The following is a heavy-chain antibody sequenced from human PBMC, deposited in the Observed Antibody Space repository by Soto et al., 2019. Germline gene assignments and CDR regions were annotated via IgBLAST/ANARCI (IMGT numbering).Heavy chain of an antibody. CDR3: ARGGYSSSWSFDY. V-gene: IGHV1-69*06. Sequence: ASVKVSCKASGGTFSSYAISWLRQAPGQGLEWMGGIIPIFGTANYAQKFQGRVTITADKSTSTAYMELSSLRSEDTAVYYCARGGYSSSWSFDYWGQGTLVTVSS. CDR2: IIPIFGTA. CDR1: GGTFSSYA. D-gene: IGHD6-13*01. J-gene: IGHJ4*02.